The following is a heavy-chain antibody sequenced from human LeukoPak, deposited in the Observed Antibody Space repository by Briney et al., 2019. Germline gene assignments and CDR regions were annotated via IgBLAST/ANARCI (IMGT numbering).Heavy chain of an antibody. CDR3: AKDWGYYYGSGMRGFFDY. D-gene: IGHD3-10*01. CDR2: ISGSGGST. Sequence: GSLRLSCAASGFTFSSYAMSWVRQAPGKGLEWVSAISGSGGSTYYADSVKGRFTISRDNSKNTLYLQMNSLRAEDTAVYYCAKDWGYYYGSGMRGFFDYWGQGTLVTVSS. V-gene: IGHV3-23*01. CDR1: GFTFSSYA. J-gene: IGHJ4*02.